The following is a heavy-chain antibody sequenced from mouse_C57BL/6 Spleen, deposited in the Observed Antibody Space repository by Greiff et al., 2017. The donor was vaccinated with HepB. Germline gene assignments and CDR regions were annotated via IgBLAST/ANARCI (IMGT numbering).Heavy chain of an antibody. CDR2: IYPGDGDT. CDR3: ARSGGNLFAY. V-gene: IGHV1-82*01. CDR1: GYAFSSSW. D-gene: IGHD2-1*01. Sequence: QVQLQQSGPELVKPGASVKISCKASGYAFSSSWMNWVKQRPGKGLEWIGRIYPGDGDTNYNGKFKGKATLTADKSSSTAYMQLSSLTSEDSAVYFCARSGGNLFAYWGQGTLVTVSA. J-gene: IGHJ3*01.